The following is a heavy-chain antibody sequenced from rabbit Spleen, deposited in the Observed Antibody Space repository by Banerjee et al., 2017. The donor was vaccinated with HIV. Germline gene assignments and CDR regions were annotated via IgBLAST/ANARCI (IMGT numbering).Heavy chain of an antibody. D-gene: IGHD7-1*01. J-gene: IGHJ3*01. Sequence: QEQLKETGGGLVQPGGSLTLSCKASGFDLSSYGVSWVRQAPGKGLEWIACIDAGSSSNTGYASWAKGRFTISKTSSTTVTLQMTSLTAADTATYFCARGGAGDTYPPYAMDLWGPGTLVTVS. V-gene: IGHV1S45*01. CDR3: ARGGAGDTYPPYAMDL. CDR2: IDAGSSSNT. CDR1: GFDLSSYG.